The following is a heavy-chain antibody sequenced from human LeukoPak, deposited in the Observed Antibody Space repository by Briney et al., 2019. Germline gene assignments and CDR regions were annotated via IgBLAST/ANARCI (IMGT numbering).Heavy chain of an antibody. CDR2: VRTTAEGETP. Sequence: GGSLRLSCEGSGFNFNDAWMSWIRQAPGKGLEWGGRVRTTAEGETPDYAAPQRGRFISSSDDSKSMVYLHMNRLETEDTAIYYCTAGLGQTDDDSWGQGTLVTVSS. CDR3: TAGLGQTDDDS. D-gene: IGHD4-11*01. J-gene: IGHJ4*02. V-gene: IGHV3-15*01. CDR1: GFNFNDAW.